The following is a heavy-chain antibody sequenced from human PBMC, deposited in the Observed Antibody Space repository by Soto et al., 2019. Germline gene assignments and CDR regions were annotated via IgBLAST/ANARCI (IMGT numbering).Heavy chain of an antibody. V-gene: IGHV3-15*01. Sequence: GSLRLSCAASVFTFRNAWMSWVRQAPGKGLEWVGRIKSKTDGGTTDYAAPVKGRFTISRDDSKNTLYLQMNSLKTEDTAVYYCTTEVITGTPNNGYWGQGTLVTVSS. D-gene: IGHD1-20*01. CDR3: TTEVITGTPNNGY. CDR2: IKSKTDGGTT. CDR1: VFTFRNAW. J-gene: IGHJ4*02.